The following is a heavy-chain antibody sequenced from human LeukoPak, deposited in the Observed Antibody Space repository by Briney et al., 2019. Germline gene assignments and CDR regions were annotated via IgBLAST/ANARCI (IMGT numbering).Heavy chain of an antibody. J-gene: IGHJ5*02. CDR3: ARRGYCSSTSCYERFDP. CDR2: IYYSGST. Sequence: ASETLSLTCTVSGGSISSSSYYWGWIRQPPGKGLEWIGSIYYSGSTYYNPSLKSRVTISVDTSKNQFSLKLSSVTAADTAVYYRARRGYCSSTSCYERFDPWGQGTLVTVSS. CDR1: GGSISSSSYY. V-gene: IGHV4-39*01. D-gene: IGHD2-2*01.